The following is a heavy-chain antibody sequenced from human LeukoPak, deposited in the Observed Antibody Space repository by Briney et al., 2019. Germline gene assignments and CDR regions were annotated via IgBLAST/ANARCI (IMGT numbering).Heavy chain of an antibody. CDR3: ARDPDYGMDV. V-gene: IGHV3-30*03. Sequence: PGRSLRLSCAASGFTFSSYGMHWVRQAPGKGLEWVAVISYDGSNKYYADSVKGRFTISRDNSKNTLYLQMNSLRAEDTAVYYCARDPDYGMDVWGQGTTVTVSS. CDR1: GFTFSSYG. J-gene: IGHJ6*02. CDR2: ISYDGSNK.